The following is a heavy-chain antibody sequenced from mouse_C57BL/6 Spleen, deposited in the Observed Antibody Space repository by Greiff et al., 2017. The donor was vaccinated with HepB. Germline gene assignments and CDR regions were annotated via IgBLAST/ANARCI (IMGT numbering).Heavy chain of an antibody. CDR3: ARGVYSNYWYFDV. CDR1: GFTFSSYA. J-gene: IGHJ1*03. V-gene: IGHV5-4*01. Sequence: EVHLVESGGGLVKPGGSLKLSCAASGFTFSSYAMSWVRQTPEKRLEWVATISDGGSYTYYPDNVKGRFTISRDNAKNNLYLQMSHLKSEDTAMYYCARGVYSNYWYFDVWGTGTTVTVSS. CDR2: ISDGGSYT. D-gene: IGHD2-5*01.